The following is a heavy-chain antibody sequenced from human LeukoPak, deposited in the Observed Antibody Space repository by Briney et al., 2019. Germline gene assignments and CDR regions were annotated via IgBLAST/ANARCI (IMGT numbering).Heavy chain of an antibody. D-gene: IGHD3-9*01. CDR1: GFTFDDYA. Sequence: PGGSLRLSCAASGFTFDDYAMHWVRQAPGKGLEWVSGISWNSGSIGYADSVKGRFTISRDNAKNSLYLQMNSPRAEDTALYYCAKASLVLRYFDWLLPPDYWGQGTLVTVSS. J-gene: IGHJ4*02. V-gene: IGHV3-9*01. CDR3: AKASLVLRYFDWLLPPDY. CDR2: ISWNSGSI.